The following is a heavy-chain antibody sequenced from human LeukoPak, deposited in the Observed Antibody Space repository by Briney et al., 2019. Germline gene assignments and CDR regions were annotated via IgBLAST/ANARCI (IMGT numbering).Heavy chain of an antibody. D-gene: IGHD3-10*01. V-gene: IGHV4-39*01. CDR1: GGSMRSNSFY. CDR3: ARHLDWYGSGSYFGNWFDP. Sequence: PSETLSLTCTVSGGSMRSNSFYWRWIRQPPGKGLEWIGEINHSGSTNYNPSLKSRVTISVDTSKNQFSLKLSSVTAADTAVYYCARHLDWYGSGSYFGNWFDPWGQGTLVTVSS. J-gene: IGHJ5*02. CDR2: INHSGST.